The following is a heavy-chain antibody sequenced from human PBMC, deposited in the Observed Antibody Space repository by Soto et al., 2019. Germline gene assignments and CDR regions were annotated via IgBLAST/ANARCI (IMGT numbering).Heavy chain of an antibody. D-gene: IGHD1-7*01. J-gene: IGHJ5*02. CDR2: IYSGGST. CDR1: GFTVSSNY. CDR3: ARGRITGTFYWFDP. V-gene: IGHV3-53*04. Sequence: GRSLRLSCAASGFTVSSNYMSWVRQAPGKGLEWVSVIYSGGSTYYADSVKGRFTISRHNSKNTLYLQMNSLRAEDTAVYYCARGRITGTFYWFDPWGQGTLVTVSS.